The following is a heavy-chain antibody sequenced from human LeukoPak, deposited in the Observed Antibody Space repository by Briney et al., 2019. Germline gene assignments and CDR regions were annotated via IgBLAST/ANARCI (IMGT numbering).Heavy chain of an antibody. CDR2: INHSGST. V-gene: IGHV4-34*01. CDR1: GGSFSGYY. CDR3: ARAGAKYYYDSSAYYSTAFDI. D-gene: IGHD3-22*01. Sequence: PSETLSLTCAVYGGSFSGYYWSWIRQPPGKGLEWTGEINHSGSTNYNPSLKSRVTISVDTSKKQFSLKLSSVTAADTAVYYCARAGAKYYYDSSAYYSTAFDIWGQGTMVTVSS. J-gene: IGHJ3*02.